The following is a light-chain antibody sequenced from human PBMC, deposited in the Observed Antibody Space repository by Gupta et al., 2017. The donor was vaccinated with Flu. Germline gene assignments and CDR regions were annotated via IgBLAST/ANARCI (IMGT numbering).Light chain of an antibody. CDR1: QNINNH. CDR3: QQYNLFSD. J-gene: IGKJ5*01. CDR2: TAS. Sequence: SPSTLSASVGDRVIITCRASQNINNHLAWYQQKPGKAPKLLINTASRLESGVPSRFSGSXSGXEFTLTXSSLQPDDFATYYCQQYNLFSDFGXGTRLDIK. V-gene: IGKV1-5*03.